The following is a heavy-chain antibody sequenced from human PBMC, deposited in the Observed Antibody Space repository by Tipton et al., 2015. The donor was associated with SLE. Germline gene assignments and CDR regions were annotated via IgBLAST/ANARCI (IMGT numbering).Heavy chain of an antibody. J-gene: IGHJ3*02. V-gene: IGHV3-23*03. D-gene: IGHD6-25*01. CDR3: AKDQTAASYAFDM. CDR2: VIYTGHST. CDR1: GFTFSSFA. Sequence: SLRLSCSASGFTFSSFAMNWVRQAPGKGLQSVAVIYTGHSTYYADSVKGRFTISRDNSKNTLCLQMNSLRPEDTAVYYCAKDQTAASYAFDMWGQGTMVTVSS.